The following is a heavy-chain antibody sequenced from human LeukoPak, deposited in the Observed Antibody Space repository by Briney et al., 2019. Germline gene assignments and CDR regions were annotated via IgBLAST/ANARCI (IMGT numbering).Heavy chain of an antibody. CDR2: IDPYSGGT. CDR1: GYNFNEYY. CDR3: ARGNYYGSGPLFGA. D-gene: IGHD3-10*01. Sequence: ASVKVSCKASGYNFNEYYMQWVRQAPGKGLEWMGWIDPYSGGTNSAQKFQGRVTMTRDTSISTAYMELSSLSSDDTGESYCARGNYYGSGPLFGAWGQGTLVTVSS. J-gene: IGHJ5*02. V-gene: IGHV1-2*02.